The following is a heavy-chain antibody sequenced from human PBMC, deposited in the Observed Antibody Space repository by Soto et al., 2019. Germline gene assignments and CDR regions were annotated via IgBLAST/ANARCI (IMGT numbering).Heavy chain of an antibody. D-gene: IGHD6-19*01. J-gene: IGHJ4*02. Sequence: QMQLVQSGAEVKKPGASVKVACKASGYTFTSSDISWVRQATGQGLEWLGWMHPNSGITGYTQKFQGRVTMTRNTSISTAYMELSSLRSEDTAVYYCAVGFRSGWVFDYWGQGALVTVSS. CDR2: MHPNSGIT. CDR1: GYTFTSSD. V-gene: IGHV1-8*01. CDR3: AVGFRSGWVFDY.